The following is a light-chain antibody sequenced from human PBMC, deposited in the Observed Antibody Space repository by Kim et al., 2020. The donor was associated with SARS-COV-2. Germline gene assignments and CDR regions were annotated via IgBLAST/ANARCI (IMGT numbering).Light chain of an antibody. CDR2: GKN. Sequence: SSELTQDPAVSVALGQTVRITCQGDSPRSYYASWYQQKPGQAPVLVIYGKNNRPSGIPDRFSGSSSGNTASLTITGAQAEDEADYYCNSRDSSGNHHVVFGGGTQLTVL. CDR3: NSRDSSGNHHVV. CDR1: SPRSYY. J-gene: IGLJ2*01. V-gene: IGLV3-19*01.